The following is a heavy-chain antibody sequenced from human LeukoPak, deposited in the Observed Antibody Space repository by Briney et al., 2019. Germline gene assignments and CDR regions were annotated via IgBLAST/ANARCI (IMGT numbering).Heavy chain of an antibody. V-gene: IGHV4-38-2*01. J-gene: IGHJ4*02. CDR2: IYHSGST. CDR3: ASLGGLFGMSLFGY. Sequence: SETLSLTCAVSGYSISSGYYWGWIRQPPGKGLEWIGSIYHSGSTYYNPSLKSRVTISVDTSKNQFSLKLSSVTAADTAVYYCASLGGLFGMSLFGYWGQGTLVTVSS. CDR1: GYSISSGYY. D-gene: IGHD3-10*01.